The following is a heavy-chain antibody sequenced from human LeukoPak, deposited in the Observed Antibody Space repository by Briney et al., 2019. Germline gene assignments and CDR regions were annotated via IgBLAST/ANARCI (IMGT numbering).Heavy chain of an antibody. Sequence: KPSETLSLTCTVSGDSISRSTYYWAWIRQPPGKGLEWIGSVYYGRSPYFNPSPESRATISVDTSKNHFSLRMSSVTAADTAVYYCARSSGTGTFSYWGQGTLVTVSS. CDR2: VYYGRSP. CDR1: GDSISRSTYY. J-gene: IGHJ4*02. CDR3: ARSSGTGTFSY. D-gene: IGHD6-25*01. V-gene: IGHV4-39*02.